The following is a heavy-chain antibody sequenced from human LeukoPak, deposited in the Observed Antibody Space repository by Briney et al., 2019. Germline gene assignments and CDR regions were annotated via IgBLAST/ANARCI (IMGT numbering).Heavy chain of an antibody. CDR3: TRDHNWAFDY. J-gene: IGHJ4*02. D-gene: IGHD1-20*01. V-gene: IGHV3-48*04. CDR2: IGLASGVT. CDR1: GFIFSSYS. Sequence: GGSLRLSCAASGFIFSSYSMNWVRQAPGRGLEWISYIGLASGVTSYADSVKGRFAISSDTARNSLYLHMHSLRAEDTAVYYCTRDHNWAFDYWGQGALVTVSS.